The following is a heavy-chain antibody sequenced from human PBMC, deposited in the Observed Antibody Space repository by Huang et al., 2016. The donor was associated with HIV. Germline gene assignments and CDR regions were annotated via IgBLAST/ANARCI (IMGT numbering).Heavy chain of an antibody. D-gene: IGHD2-2*01. V-gene: IGHV4-61*01. J-gene: IGHJ4*02. CDR2: VFYSGST. CDR1: GDSVINGNYY. Sequence: QVQLQESGPRLVKPSEPLSLTCSVSGDSVINGNYYWTWLRQPPGKGLEWIGHVFYSGSTYYNPSRKSRVTVARDTSKKQFSLRMTSVTPADAALYYCATASARQPGLFEYWGQGTLVTVSS. CDR3: ATASARQPGLFEY.